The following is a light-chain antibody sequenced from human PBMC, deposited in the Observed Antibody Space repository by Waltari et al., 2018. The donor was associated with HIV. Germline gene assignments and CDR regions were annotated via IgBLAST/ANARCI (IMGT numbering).Light chain of an antibody. CDR1: QSVSSY. CDR2: DAS. Sequence: IVLTQSPATLSWSQGDRATLSCRASQSVSSYFAWYQQKPGQSPRLLIYDASNRATGIPARFSGSGSGTDFTLTISSLEPEDFAVYYCQQRSNWPPGLTFGGGTKVEIK. CDR3: QQRSNWPPGLT. J-gene: IGKJ4*01. V-gene: IGKV3-11*01.